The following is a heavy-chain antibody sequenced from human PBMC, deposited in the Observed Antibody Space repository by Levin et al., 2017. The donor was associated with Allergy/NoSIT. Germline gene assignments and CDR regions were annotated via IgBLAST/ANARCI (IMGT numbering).Heavy chain of an antibody. J-gene: IGHJ4*02. D-gene: IGHD5-18*01. CDR2: ISYDGSNK. Sequence: GGSLRLSCAASGFTFSSYAMHWVRQAPGKGLEWVAVISYDGSNKYYADSVKGRFTISRDNSKNTLYLQMNSLRAEDTAVYYCARDPQNSYALSYYFDYWGQGTLVTVSS. CDR3: ARDPQNSYALSYYFDY. V-gene: IGHV3-30-3*01. CDR1: GFTFSSYA.